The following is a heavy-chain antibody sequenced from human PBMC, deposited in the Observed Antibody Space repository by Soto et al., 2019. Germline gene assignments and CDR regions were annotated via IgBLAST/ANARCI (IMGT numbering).Heavy chain of an antibody. CDR1: GGSISSYY. CDR2: IYTSGST. J-gene: IGHJ4*02. CDR3: ASSEDSSSWYSGHFDY. Sequence: SETLSLTCTVSGGSISSYYWSWIRQPAGKGLEWIGRIYTSGSTNYNPSLKSRVTMSVDTPKNQFSLKLSSVTAADTAVYYCASSEDSSSWYSGHFDYWGQGTLVTVSS. V-gene: IGHV4-4*07. D-gene: IGHD6-13*01.